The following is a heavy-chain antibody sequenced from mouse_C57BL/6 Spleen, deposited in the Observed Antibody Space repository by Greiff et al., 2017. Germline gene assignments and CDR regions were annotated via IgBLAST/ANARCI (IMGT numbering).Heavy chain of an antibody. Sequence: QVQLKQPGAELVKPGASVKLSCKASGYTFTSYWMHWVKQRPGRGLEWIGRIDPNSGGTKYNEKFKSKATLTVDKPSSTAYMQLSSLTSEDSAVYYCARSLWEGYWYFDVWGTGTTVTVSS. CDR2: IDPNSGGT. D-gene: IGHD4-1*01. CDR1: GYTFTSYW. CDR3: ARSLWEGYWYFDV. J-gene: IGHJ1*03. V-gene: IGHV1-72*01.